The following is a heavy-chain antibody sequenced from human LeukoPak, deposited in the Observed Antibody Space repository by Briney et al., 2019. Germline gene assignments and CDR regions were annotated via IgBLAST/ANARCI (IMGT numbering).Heavy chain of an antibody. V-gene: IGHV3-23*01. CDR1: GFTFSTFD. Sequence: PGGSLRLSCVASGFTFSTFDMSWVRQPPGKGLEWVATISGSGTTTNYADSVKGRLTVSRDIFRNTLYLQMSSLRAEDTAIYYCAKDQSFSDWGQGTLVTVSS. J-gene: IGHJ4*02. CDR2: ISGSGTTT. CDR3: AKDQSFSD. D-gene: IGHD3-3*02.